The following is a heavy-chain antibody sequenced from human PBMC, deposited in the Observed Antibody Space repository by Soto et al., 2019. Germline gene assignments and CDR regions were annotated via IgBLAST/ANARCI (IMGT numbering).Heavy chain of an antibody. Sequence: PGGSLGLSCAASGFTFGSYSMNWVRQAPGKGLDLFSSIISSSSYIYYADSVKGRFTISRDNAKNSLYLQMNSLRAEDTAVYYCARDIDSSGWSAFDIWGQGTMVTVSS. J-gene: IGHJ3*02. V-gene: IGHV3-21*01. CDR3: ARDIDSSGWSAFDI. CDR1: GFTFGSYS. CDR2: IISSSSYI. D-gene: IGHD6-19*01.